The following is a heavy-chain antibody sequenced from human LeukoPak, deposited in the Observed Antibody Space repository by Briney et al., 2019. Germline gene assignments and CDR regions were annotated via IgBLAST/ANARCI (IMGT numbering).Heavy chain of an antibody. CDR1: GFTFSSYG. V-gene: IGHV3-23*01. CDR3: AKGGEDYYYMDV. D-gene: IGHD2-15*01. J-gene: IGHJ6*03. Sequence: GGSLGLSCAASGFTFSSYGMNWVRQAPGKGLEWVSAISGSGGSTYYADSVKGRFTISRDNSKNTLYLQMNSLRAEDTAVYYCAKGGEDYYYMDVWGKGTTVTISS. CDR2: ISGSGGST.